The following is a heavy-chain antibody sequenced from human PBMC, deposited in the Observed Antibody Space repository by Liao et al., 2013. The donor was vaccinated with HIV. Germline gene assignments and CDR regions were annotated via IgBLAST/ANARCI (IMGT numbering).Heavy chain of an antibody. CDR2: IYTSGNT. J-gene: IGHJ3*02. D-gene: IGHD4/OR15-4a*01. V-gene: IGHV4-4*07. CDR3: ARGVTTLSRRLLPKPFDI. Sequence: QMQLQESGPGLVKPSETLSLTCAVSGGSINNHYWNWIRQPAGRGLEWIGRIYTSGNTNYNPSLKSRVTMSVDTSKNQFSLKLTSVTAADTAVYFCARGVTTLSRRLLPKPFDIWGQGTIVTVSS. CDR1: GGSINNHY.